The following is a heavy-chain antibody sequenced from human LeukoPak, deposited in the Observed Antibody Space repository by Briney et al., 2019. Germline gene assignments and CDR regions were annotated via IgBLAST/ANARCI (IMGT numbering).Heavy chain of an antibody. Sequence: TEGSLRLSCAASGFTFSDSAMHWVRQASGKGLEWLGRIRTQANNDATAYGASVKGRFIISRDDSRNTAYLQMNSLKTEDTAVYYCAGDYNSLTGLNYWGQGTLVTVSS. CDR1: GFTFSDSA. CDR3: AGDYNSLTGLNY. D-gene: IGHD3-9*01. V-gene: IGHV3-73*01. CDR2: IRTQANNDAT. J-gene: IGHJ4*02.